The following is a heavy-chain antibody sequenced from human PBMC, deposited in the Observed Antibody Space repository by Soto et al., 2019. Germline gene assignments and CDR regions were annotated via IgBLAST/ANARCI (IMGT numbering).Heavy chain of an antibody. D-gene: IGHD2-2*01. Sequence: PGESLKISCKGSGYSFTSYWIGWVRQMPGKGLEWMGVTYPYDSDTRYSPPFQGQVTISADKSTTTAYLQWSSLKASDTAMYYCARQRSSSSHGEQGIYYSYYGMDVWGQGTTVTVSS. CDR2: TYPYDSDT. CDR1: GYSFTSYW. J-gene: IGHJ6*02. CDR3: ARQRSSSSHGEQGIYYSYYGMDV. V-gene: IGHV5-51*01.